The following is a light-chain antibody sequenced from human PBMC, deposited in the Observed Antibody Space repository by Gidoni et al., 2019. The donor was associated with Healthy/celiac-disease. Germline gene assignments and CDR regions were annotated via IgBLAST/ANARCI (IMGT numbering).Light chain of an antibody. V-gene: IGLV2-8*01. CDR3: SSYAGSNNLGV. J-gene: IGLJ2*01. Sequence: QSALTQPPSASGSPGQSVTISCTGTSSDVGGYNYVSWYQQHPGNAPKLMIYEVSKRPSGVPDRFSVSKSGNTASLTVSGLQAEDEADYYCSSYAGSNNLGVFGGGTKLTVL. CDR2: EVS. CDR1: SSDVGGYNY.